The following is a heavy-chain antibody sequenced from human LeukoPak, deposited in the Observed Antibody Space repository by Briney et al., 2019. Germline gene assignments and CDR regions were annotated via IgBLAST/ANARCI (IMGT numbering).Heavy chain of an antibody. J-gene: IGHJ4*02. CDR3: ARGIDYAEGY. CDR2: IYSGGNT. Sequence: PGGSLRLSCAASGFTVSSKYMSWVRQGPGKGLEWVSIIYSGGNTLYSDSVKGRFTTSRDNSKNTLYLQMNNLRPEDTAVYYCARGIDYAEGYWGQGTLVTVSS. CDR1: GFTVSSKY. V-gene: IGHV3-66*02. D-gene: IGHD4-17*01.